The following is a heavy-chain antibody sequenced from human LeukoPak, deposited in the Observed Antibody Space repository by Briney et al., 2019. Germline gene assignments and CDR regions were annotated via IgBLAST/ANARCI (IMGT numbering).Heavy chain of an antibody. V-gene: IGHV4-39*01. CDR2: IYYSGNT. CDR3: ARRDPDYGDAFDI. J-gene: IGHJ3*02. D-gene: IGHD4-17*01. Sequence: SETLSLTCTVSGGSISIDTFYWGWIRQPPGKGLEWIGSIYYSGNTYYNPSVETRVTISVDTSKNQFSLRLSSVTAADTAVYYCARRDPDYGDAFDIWGQGTMVTVSS. CDR1: GGSISIDTFY.